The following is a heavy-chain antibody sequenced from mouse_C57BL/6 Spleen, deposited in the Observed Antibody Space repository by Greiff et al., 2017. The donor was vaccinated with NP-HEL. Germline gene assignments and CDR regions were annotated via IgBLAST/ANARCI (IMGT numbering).Heavy chain of an antibody. Sequence: EVKLVESGGGLVQPGGSMKLSCVASGFTFSNYWMNWVRQSPEKGLEWVAQIRLKSDNYATHYAESVKGRFTISRDDSKSSVYLQMNNLRAEDTGIYYCLHYYGSSYAAWFAYWGQGTLVTVSA. CDR3: LHYYGSSYAAWFAY. D-gene: IGHD1-1*01. V-gene: IGHV6-3*01. CDR1: GFTFSNYW. J-gene: IGHJ3*01. CDR2: IRLKSDNYAT.